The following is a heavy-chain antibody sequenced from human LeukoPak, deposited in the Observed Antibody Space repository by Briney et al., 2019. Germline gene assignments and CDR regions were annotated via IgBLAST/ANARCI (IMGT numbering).Heavy chain of an antibody. Sequence: SETLSLTCTVSGVSISSYYWSWIRQPPGKGLEWIGEINRSGSTNYNPSLKSRVTISVDTSKNQFSLKLSSVTAADTAVYYCASRGGGNYYDSSGYPSGFDYWGQGTLVTVSS. D-gene: IGHD3-22*01. J-gene: IGHJ4*02. CDR3: ASRGGGNYYDSSGYPSGFDY. V-gene: IGHV4-34*01. CDR2: INRSGST. CDR1: GVSISSYY.